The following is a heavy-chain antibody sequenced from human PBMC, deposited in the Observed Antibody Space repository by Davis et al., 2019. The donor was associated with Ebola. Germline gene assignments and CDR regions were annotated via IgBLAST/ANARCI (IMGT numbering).Heavy chain of an antibody. Sequence: GGSLRLSCAASGFTFSDYYMSWVRQAPGKGLEWVGFIRSKAYGGTTEYAASVKGRFTISRDDSKSIAYLQMNSLKTEDTAVYYCTTDIVVVVGGGQGTLVTVSS. CDR3: TTDIVVVVG. CDR2: IRSKAYGGTT. D-gene: IGHD2-15*01. V-gene: IGHV3-49*04. CDR1: GFTFSDYY. J-gene: IGHJ4*02.